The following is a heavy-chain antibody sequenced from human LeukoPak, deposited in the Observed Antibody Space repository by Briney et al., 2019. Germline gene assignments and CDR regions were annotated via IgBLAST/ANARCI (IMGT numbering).Heavy chain of an antibody. Sequence: GGSLRLSCAASGFTFSSYGMSWVRQAPGKGLEWVSAISGSGGSTYYADSVKGRFTISRDNSKNTLYLQMSSLRDEDTAVYYCAKDSHWILFDDWGQGTLVTVSS. J-gene: IGHJ4*02. V-gene: IGHV3-23*01. CDR2: ISGSGGST. CDR1: GFTFSSYG. CDR3: AKDSHWILFDD. D-gene: IGHD2-2*03.